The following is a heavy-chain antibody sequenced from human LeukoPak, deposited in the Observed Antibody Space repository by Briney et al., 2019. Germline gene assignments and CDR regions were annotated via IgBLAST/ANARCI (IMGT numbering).Heavy chain of an antibody. J-gene: IGHJ4*02. V-gene: IGHV3-9*01. CDR1: GFTFDDYA. Sequence: GGSLRLSCAACGFTFDDYAMHWVRQAPGKGLEWVSGISWNSGSIGYADSVKGRFTISRDNAKNSLYLQMNSLRAEDTALYYCAKDISYDSSGFEYYFDYWGQGTLVTVSS. CDR2: ISWNSGSI. D-gene: IGHD3-22*01. CDR3: AKDISYDSSGFEYYFDY.